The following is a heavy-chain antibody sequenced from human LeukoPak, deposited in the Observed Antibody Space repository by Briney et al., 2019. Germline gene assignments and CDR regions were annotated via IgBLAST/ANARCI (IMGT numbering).Heavy chain of an antibody. Sequence: SETLSLTCTVSGDSISSYYLSWIRQPPGKGLEWIGHIYSGGGNNYNPSLKSRVTMSVGSSKSQFSLRLSSVTAADTAVYYCARLSSGGRDFWGQGTLVTVSS. V-gene: IGHV4-4*09. CDR3: ARLSSGGRDF. CDR2: IYSGGGN. D-gene: IGHD3-10*01. CDR1: GDSISSYY. J-gene: IGHJ4*02.